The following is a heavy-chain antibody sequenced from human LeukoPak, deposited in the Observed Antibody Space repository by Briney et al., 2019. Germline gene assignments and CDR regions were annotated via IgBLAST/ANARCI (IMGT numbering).Heavy chain of an antibody. J-gene: IGHJ4*02. CDR1: GFAFDDYA. D-gene: IGHD5-24*01. CDR2: ISWDGGST. V-gene: IGHV3-43D*03. CDR3: AKDYGMATYYFDY. Sequence: AGGSLRLSCAASGFAFDDYAMHWVRQAPGKGLEWVCLISWDGGSTYYADSVKGRFTISRDNSKNSLYLQMNSLRAEDTALYYCAKDYGMATYYFDYWGQGTLVTVSS.